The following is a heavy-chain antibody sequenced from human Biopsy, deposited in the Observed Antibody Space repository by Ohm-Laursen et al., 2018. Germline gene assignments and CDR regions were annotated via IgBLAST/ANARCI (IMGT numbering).Heavy chain of an antibody. CDR1: GASVSSGSYD. D-gene: IGHD5-18*01. J-gene: IGHJ3*01. V-gene: IGHV4-61*01. CDR3: ARGYAGLYEAFDF. Sequence: GTLSLTRTVSGASVSSGSYDWSWIRQPPGKGLEWIGNIYNDVSTKYNPSLRSRVTISADKSANQFSLKLRSVTAADTAVYYCARGYAGLYEAFDFWGQGTVVTVAS. CDR2: IYNDVST.